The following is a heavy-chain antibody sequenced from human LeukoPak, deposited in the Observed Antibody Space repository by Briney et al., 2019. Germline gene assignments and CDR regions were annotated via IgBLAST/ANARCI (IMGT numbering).Heavy chain of an antibody. D-gene: IGHD4-17*01. CDR1: GGSVSSYY. J-gene: IGHJ4*02. CDR3: ARAPMTTVTLFDY. V-gene: IGHV4-59*08. Sequence: PSETLSLTCTVSGGSVSSYYWSWIRQPPGKGLEWIGYIYYSGSTNYNPSLKSRVTISVDTSKNQFSLKLSSVTAADTAVYYCARAPMTTVTLFDYWGQGTLVTVSS. CDR2: IYYSGST.